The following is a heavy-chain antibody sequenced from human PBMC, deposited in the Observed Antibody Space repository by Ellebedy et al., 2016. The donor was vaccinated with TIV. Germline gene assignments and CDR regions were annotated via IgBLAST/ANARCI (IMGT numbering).Heavy chain of an antibody. CDR2: LDWDEDT. Sequence: SGPTLVKLTETLTLTCTFSGFSLSTSGMCINWIRQPTGKALEWLARLDWDEDTYYSTSLQSRLTISKDRTRNQVVLTMTSMDADDSGMYFCAREDGEFSYALDSWGQGILVPVST. V-gene: IGHV2-70*11. D-gene: IGHD3-16*01. J-gene: IGHJ4*02. CDR1: GFSLSTSGMC. CDR3: AREDGEFSYALDS.